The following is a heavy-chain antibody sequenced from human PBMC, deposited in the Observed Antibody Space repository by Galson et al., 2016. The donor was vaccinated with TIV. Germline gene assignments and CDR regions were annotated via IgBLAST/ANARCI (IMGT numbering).Heavy chain of an antibody. J-gene: IGHJ4*02. D-gene: IGHD4-17*01. Sequence: SLRLSCAASGFTFSRFGMHWVRQAPGEGLEWVAHISFDGSNTNYADSVKGRFTTSRDNSKNTLYLQMESLRGEDTAIYFCAKDPRDYDDYPYYFDSWGQGTLVAVSS. CDR3: AKDPRDYDDYPYYFDS. V-gene: IGHV3-30*18. CDR1: GFTFSRFG. CDR2: ISFDGSNT.